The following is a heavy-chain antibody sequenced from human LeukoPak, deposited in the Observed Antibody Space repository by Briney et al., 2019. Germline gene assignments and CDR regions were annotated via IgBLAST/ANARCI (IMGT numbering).Heavy chain of an antibody. V-gene: IGHV1-46*01. Sequence: ASVKVSCKASGYTFTSYYMHWVRQAPGQGLEWMGIINPSGGSTSYAQKFQGRVTITRDTSTSTGYMEMSSLRSEDTAVYYCARVSSITYFDYWGQGTLVTVSS. D-gene: IGHD6-13*01. CDR3: ARVSSITYFDY. CDR1: GYTFTSYY. CDR2: INPSGGST. J-gene: IGHJ4*02.